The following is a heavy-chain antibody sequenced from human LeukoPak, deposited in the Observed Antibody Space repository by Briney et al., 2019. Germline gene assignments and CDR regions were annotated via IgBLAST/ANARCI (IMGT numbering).Heavy chain of an antibody. V-gene: IGHV3-74*01. Sequence: GGSLRLSCEASGFTFSSYWMHWVRQAPGQGLVWVSRINSDGSSTSYADSVKGRFTISRDNAKNTQYLQMNSLRAEDTAVYYCARAGGAQGDYWGQGTLVTVSS. D-gene: IGHD3-16*01. J-gene: IGHJ4*02. CDR3: ARAGGAQGDY. CDR2: INSDGSST. CDR1: GFTFSSYW.